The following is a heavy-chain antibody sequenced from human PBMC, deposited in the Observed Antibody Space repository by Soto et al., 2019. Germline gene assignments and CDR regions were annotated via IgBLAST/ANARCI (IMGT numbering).Heavy chain of an antibody. J-gene: IGHJ3*02. CDR2: INHSGST. D-gene: IGHD6-6*01. CDR3: ARRGRIAARPGAFDI. CDR1: GGSFSGYY. V-gene: IGHV4-34*01. Sequence: SETLSLTCAVYGGSFSGYYWSWIRQPPGKGLEWIGEINHSGSTNYNPSLKSRVTISVDTSKNQFSLKLSSVTAADTAVYYCARRGRIAARPGAFDIWGQGTMVTV.